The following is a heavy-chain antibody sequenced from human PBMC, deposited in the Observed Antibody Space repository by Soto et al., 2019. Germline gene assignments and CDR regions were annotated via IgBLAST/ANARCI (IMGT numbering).Heavy chain of an antibody. CDR3: TTSLSPMDV. D-gene: IGHD2-2*01. CDR2: INSYGSST. J-gene: IGHJ6*02. CDR1: GFTFSNYA. Sequence: GGSLRLSCVASGFTFSNYAMSWVRQAPGKGLVWVSRINSYGSSTYYADSVKGRFTISRDNAKNTLYLQMNSLRAEDTAVYYCTTSLSPMDVWGQGTTVTVSS. V-gene: IGHV3-74*01.